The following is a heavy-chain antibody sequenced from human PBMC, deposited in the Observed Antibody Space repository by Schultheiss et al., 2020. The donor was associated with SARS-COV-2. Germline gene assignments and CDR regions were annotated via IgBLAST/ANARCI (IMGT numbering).Heavy chain of an antibody. CDR1: GGSISSYY. Sequence: SETLSLTCTVSGGSISSYYWSWIRQPAGKGLEWIGRIYTSGSTNYNPSLKSRVTMSVDTSKNQFSLKLSSVTAADTAVYYCARGSRATFRFNYYYMDVWGKGTTVTVSS. V-gene: IGHV4-4*07. CDR2: IYTSGST. CDR3: ARGSRATFRFNYYYMDV. J-gene: IGHJ6*03. D-gene: IGHD3-16*01.